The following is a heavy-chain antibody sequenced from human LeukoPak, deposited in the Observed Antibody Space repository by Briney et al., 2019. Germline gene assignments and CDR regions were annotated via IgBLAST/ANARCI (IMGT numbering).Heavy chain of an antibody. V-gene: IGHV5-51*01. J-gene: IGHJ5*02. CDR3: ARLGLERGHWFDP. Sequence: GESLKISCKASGYSFTIYWIGWVRQMPGKGLEWMGIIYPGDSDTRYSPSLQGQVTTSADKSISTAYLQWSSLKASDTAMYYCARLGLERGHWFDPWGQGTLVTVSS. D-gene: IGHD1-1*01. CDR1: GYSFTIYW. CDR2: IYPGDSDT.